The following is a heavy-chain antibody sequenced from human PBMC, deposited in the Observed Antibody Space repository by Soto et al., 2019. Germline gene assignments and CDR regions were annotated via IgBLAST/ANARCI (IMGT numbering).Heavy chain of an antibody. CDR3: ARSAPYNSNALDY. V-gene: IGHV1-3*05. Sequence: QVQLVQSGAEERKPGASVKVSCTASGYTFFYHNIHWVRQAPGQGLEWMGWINVDNGNTKYSQKIQGRVTITWDTSATTASMELSSLRSEDTAVYFCARSAPYNSNALDYWGQGTLVTVSS. CDR1: GYTFFYHN. CDR2: INVDNGNT. J-gene: IGHJ4*02. D-gene: IGHD1-1*01.